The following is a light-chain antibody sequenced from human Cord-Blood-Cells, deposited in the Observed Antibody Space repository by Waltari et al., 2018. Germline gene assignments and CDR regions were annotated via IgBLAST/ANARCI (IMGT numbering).Light chain of an antibody. J-gene: IGKJ5*01. Sequence: SPSSLSASVGDRVTITCRASQSISSYLNWYQQKPGKAPKLLIYAASSLQSGVPSRFSGSGSGTDFTLTISSLQPEDFATYYCQQSYSTPPITFGQGTRLEIK. CDR1: QSISSY. CDR3: QQSYSTPPIT. V-gene: IGKV1-39*01. CDR2: AAS.